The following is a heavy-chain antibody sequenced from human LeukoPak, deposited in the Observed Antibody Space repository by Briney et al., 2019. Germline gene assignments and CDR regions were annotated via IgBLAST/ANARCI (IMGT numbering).Heavy chain of an antibody. Sequence: PSETLSLTRTVSGGSISSGSYYWSWIRQPAGKGLEWIGRIYTSGSTNYNPSLKSRVTISVDTSKNQFSLKLSSVTAADTAVYYCARETIPEGLDYWGQGTLVTVSS. V-gene: IGHV4-61*02. J-gene: IGHJ4*02. D-gene: IGHD3-3*01. CDR3: ARETIPEGLDY. CDR1: GGSISSGSYY. CDR2: IYTSGST.